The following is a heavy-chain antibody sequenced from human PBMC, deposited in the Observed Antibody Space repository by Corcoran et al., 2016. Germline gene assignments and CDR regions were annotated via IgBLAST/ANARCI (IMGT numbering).Heavy chain of an antibody. D-gene: IGHD3-10*01. CDR1: GGSVSSSDSY. Sequence: QVQLQESGPGLVKPSETLSLTCTVSGGSVSSSDSYWIWIRQPPGKGLEWIGNIYYNGNTNYTPSLKSRVTISIDTSKNQFSLNLTSVTAADTAVYYCARRGGSGRSFDYWGQGTLVTVSS. V-gene: IGHV4-61*08. J-gene: IGHJ4*02. CDR3: ARRGGSGRSFDY. CDR2: IYYNGNT.